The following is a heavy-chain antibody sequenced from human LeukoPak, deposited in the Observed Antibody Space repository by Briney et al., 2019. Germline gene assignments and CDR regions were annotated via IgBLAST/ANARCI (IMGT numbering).Heavy chain of an antibody. J-gene: IGHJ4*02. Sequence: GASVKVSCKASGYTFTSYYMHWVRQAPGQGLESMGIINPSGGSTSYAQKFQGRVTMTRDTSTSTVYMELSSLRSEDTAVCYCARVLPYQRGVDYWGQGTLVTVSS. V-gene: IGHV1-46*01. CDR3: ARVLPYQRGVDY. CDR1: GYTFTSYY. CDR2: INPSGGST. D-gene: IGHD2-2*01.